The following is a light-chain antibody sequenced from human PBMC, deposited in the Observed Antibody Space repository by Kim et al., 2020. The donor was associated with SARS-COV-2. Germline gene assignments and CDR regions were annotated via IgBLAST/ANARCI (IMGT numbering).Light chain of an antibody. CDR2: LEGSGSY. J-gene: IGLJ3*02. CDR3: ETWDSKV. V-gene: IGLV4-60*03. Sequence: LGSSVQLTCTLSSGHSSYIIAWHQQQPGKAPRYLMKLEGSGSYNKGSGVPDRFSGSSSGADRYLTISNLQSEDETDYYCETWDSKVFGGGTQLTVL. CDR1: SGHSSYI.